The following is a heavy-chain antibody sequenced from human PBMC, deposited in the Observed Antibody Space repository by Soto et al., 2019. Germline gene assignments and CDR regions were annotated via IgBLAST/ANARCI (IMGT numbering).Heavy chain of an antibody. V-gene: IGHV1-46*01. Sequence: QVQLVQSGAEVKKPGASVKVSCKASGYTFTSYYMHWVRQAPGQGLEWMGIINPSGGSTSYAQKCQGRVTMTRDTSTSTVYMELSSLRSEDTAVYYCARDRGLMGSGSYYDYWGQGTLVTVSS. J-gene: IGHJ4*02. CDR1: GYTFTSYY. CDR3: ARDRGLMGSGSYYDY. CDR2: INPSGGST. D-gene: IGHD1-26*01.